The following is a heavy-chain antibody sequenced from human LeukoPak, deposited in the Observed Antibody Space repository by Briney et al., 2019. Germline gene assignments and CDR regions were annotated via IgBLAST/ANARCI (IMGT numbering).Heavy chain of an antibody. CDR3: ASPTTYDFWSGYFMFDY. CDR2: IIPIFGTA. CDR1: GGTFSSYA. J-gene: IGHJ4*02. Sequence: SVKVSCKASGGTFSSYAISWVRQAPGQGLEWMGGIIPIFGTANYAQKFQGRVTITTDESTSTAYMELSSLRSEDTAVYYCASPTTYDFWSGYFMFDYWGQGTLVTVSS. D-gene: IGHD3-3*01. V-gene: IGHV1-69*05.